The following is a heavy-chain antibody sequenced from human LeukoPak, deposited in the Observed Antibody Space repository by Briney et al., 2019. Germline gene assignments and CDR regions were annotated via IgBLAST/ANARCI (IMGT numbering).Heavy chain of an antibody. CDR1: GGTFSSYA. CDR2: IIPIFGTA. CDR3: ATDTPTLGYCSGGSCFTVNYFDY. J-gene: IGHJ4*02. D-gene: IGHD2-15*01. V-gene: IGHV1-69*13. Sequence: GASVKVSCKASGGTFSSYAISWVRQAPGQGLEWMGGIIPIFGTANYAQKFQGRVTITADESTSTAYMELSSLRSEDTAVHYCATDTPTLGYCSGGSCFTVNYFDYWGQGTLVTVSS.